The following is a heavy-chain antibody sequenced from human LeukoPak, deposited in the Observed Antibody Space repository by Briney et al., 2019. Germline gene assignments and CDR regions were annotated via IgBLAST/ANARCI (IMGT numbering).Heavy chain of an antibody. Sequence: GGSLRLSCAASGFTFSRDGMHWVRQAPGKGLEWVSGISQNGGSTYYADSVKGRFTISRDNSKNTLYLQMNSLRAEDTAVYYCAKRQGIVGVPDAFDIWGQGTMVTVSS. D-gene: IGHD1-26*01. CDR2: ISQNGGST. J-gene: IGHJ3*02. V-gene: IGHV3-23*01. CDR1: GFTFSRDG. CDR3: AKRQGIVGVPDAFDI.